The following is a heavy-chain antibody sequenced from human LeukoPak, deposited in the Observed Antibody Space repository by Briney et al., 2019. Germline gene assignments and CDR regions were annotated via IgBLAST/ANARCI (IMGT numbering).Heavy chain of an antibody. J-gene: IGHJ4*02. V-gene: IGHV4-59*08. CDR3: ARTYYDSSGYYYFFDY. CDR1: GGSISSYY. CDR2: IYYSGST. D-gene: IGHD3-22*01. Sequence: SETLSLTCTVSGGSISSYYWSWIRQPPEKGLEWIGYIYYSGSTNYNPSLKSRVTISVDTSKNQFFLELSSVTAADTAVYYCARTYYDSSGYYYFFDYWGQGTLVTVSS.